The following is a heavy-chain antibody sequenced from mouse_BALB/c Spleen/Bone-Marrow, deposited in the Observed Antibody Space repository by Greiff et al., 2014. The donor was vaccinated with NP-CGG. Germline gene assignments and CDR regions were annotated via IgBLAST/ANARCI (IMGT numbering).Heavy chain of an antibody. CDR2: IYPSDSYT. Sequence: VQLQQSGADLVRPGASVKLSCKASGYTFTSYWINWVKQRPGQGLEWIGNIYPSDSYTNYNQKFKDKATLTVDKSSSTAYMQLSSPTSEDSAVYYCTRDDGSFAYWGQGTLVTVSA. CDR1: GYTFTSYW. J-gene: IGHJ3*01. V-gene: IGHV1-69*02. D-gene: IGHD2-3*01. CDR3: TRDDGSFAY.